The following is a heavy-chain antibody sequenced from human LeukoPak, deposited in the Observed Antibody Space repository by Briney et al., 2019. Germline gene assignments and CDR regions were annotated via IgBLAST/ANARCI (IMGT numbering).Heavy chain of an antibody. CDR3: ARDYRLLWFGELHY. CDR1: GGSFVSYA. Sequence: ASVKIFCKASGGSFVSYAISCKRQAPGQWLEWMGGIIPIFGTANYAQKFQGRVTITADESTSTAYMELSSLRSEDTAVYYCARDYRLLWFGELHYWGQGTLVTVSS. J-gene: IGHJ4*02. CDR2: IIPIFGTA. D-gene: IGHD3-10*01. V-gene: IGHV1-69*01.